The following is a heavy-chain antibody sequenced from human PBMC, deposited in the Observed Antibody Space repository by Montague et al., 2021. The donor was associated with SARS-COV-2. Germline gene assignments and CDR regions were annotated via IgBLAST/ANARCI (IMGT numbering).Heavy chain of an antibody. D-gene: IGHD3-22*01. Sequence: SDTLSLTCTVSGGSITNNNDYWAWIRQPPGKGLEWIGSIYYTGNTYYNPSLKSRVTISVVTSKNHFTLKLSPVTAAETAVYYCARLKRYFDSSGSPSAFDFWGQGTQVTVSS. CDR3: ARLKRYFDSSGSPSAFDF. V-gene: IGHV4-39*02. CDR1: GGSITNNNDY. CDR2: IYYTGNT. J-gene: IGHJ3*01.